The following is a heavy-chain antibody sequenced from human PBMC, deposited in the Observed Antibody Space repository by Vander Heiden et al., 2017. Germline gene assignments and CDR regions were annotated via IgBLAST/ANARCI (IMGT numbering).Heavy chain of an antibody. J-gene: IGHJ4*02. V-gene: IGHV3-7*01. CDR1: GFTFSSYW. Sequence: EVQLVESGGGLVQPGGSLRLSCAASGFTFSSYWISWVRQDPGKGREWVANIKQDGSEKYDVDSVKGRFTISRDNAKNSLYLQMNSLRAEDTAVYYCARAPRYSSGWYGDYWGQGTRGTVSA. D-gene: IGHD6-19*01. CDR3: ARAPRYSSGWYGDY. CDR2: IKQDGSEK.